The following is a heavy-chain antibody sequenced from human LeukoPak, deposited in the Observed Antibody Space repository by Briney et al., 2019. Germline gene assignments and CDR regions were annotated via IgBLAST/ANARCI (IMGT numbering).Heavy chain of an antibody. CDR1: GGSISSSGYY. CDR3: ARALLWFVQKRYYFDY. Sequence: KPSETLSLTCTVSGGSISSSGYYWGWIRQPPGKGLEWIGEINHSGSTNYNPSLKSRVTISVDTSKNQFSLKLSSVTAADTAVYYCARALLWFVQKRYYFDYWGQGTLVTVSS. J-gene: IGHJ4*02. V-gene: IGHV4-39*07. CDR2: INHSGST. D-gene: IGHD3-10*01.